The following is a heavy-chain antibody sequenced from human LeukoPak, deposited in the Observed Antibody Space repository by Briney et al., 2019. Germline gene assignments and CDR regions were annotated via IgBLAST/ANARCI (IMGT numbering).Heavy chain of an antibody. CDR2: IYYSGST. CDR1: GGSISSSSYY. D-gene: IGHD1-1*01. J-gene: IGHJ4*02. Sequence: SETLSLTCTVSGGSISSSSYYWGWIRQPPGKGLEWIGSIYYSGSTYYNPSLKSRVTISADTSKNQFSLKLSSVTAADTAVYYCARLWRAAIDYGGQGPLVTVSS. V-gene: IGHV4-39*01. CDR3: ARLWRAAIDY.